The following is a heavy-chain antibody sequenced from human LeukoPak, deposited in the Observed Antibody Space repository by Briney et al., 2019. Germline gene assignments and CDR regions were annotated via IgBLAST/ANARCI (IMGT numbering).Heavy chain of an antibody. D-gene: IGHD3-10*01. CDR1: GYTFTSYY. J-gene: IGHJ4*02. CDR2: INPSGGST. V-gene: IGHV1-46*01. CDR3: ARGSENVGGLLWFGELLAGGLYY. Sequence: ASVKVSCKASGYTFTSYYMHWVRQAPGQGFDWMGIINPSGGSTSYAQKFQGRVTMTRDMSTSTVYMELSSLRSEDTAVYYCARGSENVGGLLWFGELLAGGLYYWGQGTLVTVSS.